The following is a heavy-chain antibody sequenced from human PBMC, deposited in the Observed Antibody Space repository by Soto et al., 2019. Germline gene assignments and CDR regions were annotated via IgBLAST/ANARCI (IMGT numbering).Heavy chain of an antibody. CDR3: ARDRYCSGGSCYSFDY. CDR1: GGTFSSYA. CDR2: IIPIFGTA. D-gene: IGHD2-15*01. V-gene: IGHV1-69*01. J-gene: IGHJ4*02. Sequence: QVQLVQSGAEVKKPGSSVKVSCKASGGTFSSYAISWVRQAPGQGLEWMGGIIPIFGTANYAQKFQGRVTITADESTSRAYMGLSSLRSEATAVYYCARDRYCSGGSCYSFDYWGKGTLVTVSS.